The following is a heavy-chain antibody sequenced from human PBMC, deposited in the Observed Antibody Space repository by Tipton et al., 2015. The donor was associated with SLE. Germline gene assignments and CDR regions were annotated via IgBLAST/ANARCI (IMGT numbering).Heavy chain of an antibody. CDR2: INHSGST. Sequence: TLSLTCTASGDSISSGYLWSWIRQSPGKGLEWIGEINHSGSTNYNPSLESRLTILVDTAKNQFSLKLSSVTAADTAMYYCARHRGLFGLVTAYYFDSWGQGTLVTVSS. V-gene: IGHV4-34*01. D-gene: IGHD3-3*01. CDR3: ARHRGLFGLVTAYYFDS. CDR1: GDSISSGYL. J-gene: IGHJ4*02.